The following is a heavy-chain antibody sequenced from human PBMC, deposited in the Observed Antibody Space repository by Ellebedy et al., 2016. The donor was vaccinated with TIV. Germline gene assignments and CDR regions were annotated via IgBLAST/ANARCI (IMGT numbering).Heavy chain of an antibody. CDR3: ARLPNYGDNWFDP. V-gene: IGHV4-59*08. CDR1: GGSISSYY. CDR2: IYHTGTT. D-gene: IGHD4-17*01. J-gene: IGHJ5*02. Sequence: SETLSLTCQVSGGSISSYYWSWIRQPPGKGLEWIGNIYHTGTTNYNPSLKSRVTISIDTSKKQFSLRLNSLTAADTAVYYCARLPNYGDNWFDPWGQGTLVTVSS.